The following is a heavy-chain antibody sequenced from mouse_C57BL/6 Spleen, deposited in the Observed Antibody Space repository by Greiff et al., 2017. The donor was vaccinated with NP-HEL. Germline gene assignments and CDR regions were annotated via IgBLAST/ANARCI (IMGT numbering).Heavy chain of an antibody. CDR3: ARFYDYAMDY. CDR2: IYPGDGDT. CDR1: GYAFSSSW. Sequence: VKLQESGPELVKPGASVKISCKASGYAFSSSWMNWVKQRPGKGLEWIGRIYPGDGDTNYNGKFKGKATLTADKSSRPAYMQLSSLTSEDSAVYFCARFYDYAMDYWGQGTSVTVSS. D-gene: IGHD2-3*01. V-gene: IGHV1-82*01. J-gene: IGHJ4*01.